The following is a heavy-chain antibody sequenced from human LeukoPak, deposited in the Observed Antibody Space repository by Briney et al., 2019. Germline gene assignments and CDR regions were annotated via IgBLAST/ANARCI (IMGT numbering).Heavy chain of an antibody. D-gene: IGHD2-15*01. CDR1: GFTFNTYE. Sequence: PGGFLRLSCAASGFTFNTYEMNWVRQAPGKGLEWVSYISSSGSTVYYADSVKGRFTISRDNAKNSLYLQMNSLRAEDTAVYYCARRKYCSGGSCPTNYYYYYMDVWGKGTTVTVSS. J-gene: IGHJ6*03. V-gene: IGHV3-48*03. CDR2: ISSSGSTV. CDR3: ARRKYCSGGSCPTNYYYYYMDV.